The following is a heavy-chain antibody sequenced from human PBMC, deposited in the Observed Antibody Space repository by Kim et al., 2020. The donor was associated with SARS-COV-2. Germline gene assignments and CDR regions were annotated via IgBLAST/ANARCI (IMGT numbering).Heavy chain of an antibody. Sequence: GGSLSLSCEASGFTFSDYTMAWVRQAPGKGLECLTYISGSSQTIFHADSVKGRFIVSRDNAKNKLFLQMNNVRHDDSAGYFCASDLRSGAYDSWGQGP. CDR1: GFTFSDYT. V-gene: IGHV3-48*02. CDR2: ISGSSQTI. J-gene: IGHJ4*02. CDR3: ASDLRSGAYDS. D-gene: IGHD2-15*01.